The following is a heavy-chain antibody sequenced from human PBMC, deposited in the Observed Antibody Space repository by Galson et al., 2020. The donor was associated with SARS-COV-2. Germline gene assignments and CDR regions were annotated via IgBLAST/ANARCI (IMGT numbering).Heavy chain of an antibody. CDR1: GYTLTELS. D-gene: IGHD2-21*01. J-gene: IGHJ5*02. CDR2: FDPEDGET. V-gene: IGHV1-24*01. CDR3: ATGPVIPGRQNWFDP. Sequence: GESLKISCKVSGYTLTELSMHWVRQAPGKGLEWMGGFDPEDGETIYAQKFQGRVTMTEDTSTDTAYMELSSLRSEDTAVYYCATGPVIPGRQNWFDPWGQGTLVTVSS.